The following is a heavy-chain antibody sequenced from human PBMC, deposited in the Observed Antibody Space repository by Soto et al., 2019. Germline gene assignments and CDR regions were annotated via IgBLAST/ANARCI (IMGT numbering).Heavy chain of an antibody. CDR1: GYTFTGYY. J-gene: IGHJ3*02. D-gene: IGHD2-2*01. CDR2: MNPNSGNT. Sequence: ASVKVSCKASGYTFTGYYMHWVRQAPGQGLEWMGWMNPNSGNTGYAQKFQGRVTMTRNTSISTAYMELSSLRSEDTAVYYCATHSEGYCSSTSCYDAFDIWGQGTMVTVSS. V-gene: IGHV1-8*02. CDR3: ATHSEGYCSSTSCYDAFDI.